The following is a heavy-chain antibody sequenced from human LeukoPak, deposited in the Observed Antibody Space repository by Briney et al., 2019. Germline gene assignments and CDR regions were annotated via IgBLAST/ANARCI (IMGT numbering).Heavy chain of an antibody. D-gene: IGHD5-12*01. CDR3: RGGLRDYIDY. Sequence: PGGSLRLSCAASGFTFSSYGMHWVRQAPGKGLEWVAVISYDGSNKYYADSVKGRFTISRDNSKNTLYLQMNSLRAEDTAVYYCRGGLRDYIDYWGQGTLVTVSS. J-gene: IGHJ4*02. V-gene: IGHV3-30*03. CDR2: ISYDGSNK. CDR1: GFTFSSYG.